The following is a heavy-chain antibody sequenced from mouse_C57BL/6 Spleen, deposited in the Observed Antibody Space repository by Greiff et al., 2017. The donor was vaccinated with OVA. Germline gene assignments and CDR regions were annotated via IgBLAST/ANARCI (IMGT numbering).Heavy chain of an antibody. J-gene: IGHJ2*01. V-gene: IGHV1-55*01. CDR3: ARCYYGSSYVGNYFDY. CDR1: GYTFTSYW. Sequence: VKLQQPGAELVKPGASVKMSCKASGYTFTSYWITWVKQRPGQGLEWIGDIYPGSGSTNYNEKFKSKATLTVDTSSSTAYMQLSSLTSEDSAVYYCARCYYGSSYVGNYFDYWGQGTTLTVSS. D-gene: IGHD1-1*01. CDR2: IYPGSGST.